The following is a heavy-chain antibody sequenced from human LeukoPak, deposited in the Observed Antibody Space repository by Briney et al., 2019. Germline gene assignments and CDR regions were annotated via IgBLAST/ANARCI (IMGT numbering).Heavy chain of an antibody. V-gene: IGHV4-59*01. Sequence: PSETLSLTCTVSGGSISSYYWSWIRQPPGKGLEWIGYIYYSGSTNYNPSLKSRVTISVDTSKNQFSLKLSSVTAADTAVYYCAAMVRGVIIKGYYMDVWGKGTTVTVSS. CDR3: AAMVRGVIIKGYYMDV. CDR1: GGSISSYY. D-gene: IGHD3-10*01. J-gene: IGHJ6*03. CDR2: IYYSGST.